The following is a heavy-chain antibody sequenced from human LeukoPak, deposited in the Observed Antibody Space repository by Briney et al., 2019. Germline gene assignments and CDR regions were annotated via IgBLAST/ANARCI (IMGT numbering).Heavy chain of an antibody. Sequence: PSVKVSCKASGYAFTSYGISWVRQAPGQGLEGMGWISAYNGNTNYAQKLQSRVTMTTDTSTSTASMELRSLRSDDTAVYYCARDTYYYDSSGYASEYGMDVWGQGTTVTVSS. D-gene: IGHD3-22*01. J-gene: IGHJ6*02. CDR2: ISAYNGNT. CDR1: GYAFTSYG. V-gene: IGHV1-18*01. CDR3: ARDTYYYDSSGYASEYGMDV.